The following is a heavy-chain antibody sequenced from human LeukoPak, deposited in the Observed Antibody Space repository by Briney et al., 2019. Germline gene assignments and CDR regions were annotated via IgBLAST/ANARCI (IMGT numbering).Heavy chain of an antibody. V-gene: IGHV4-34*01. CDR1: GGSIRSYY. CDR3: ARLRPNVWGSYRTLFDY. Sequence: SETLSLTCTVSGGSIRSYYWSWIRQPPGKGLEWIGEINHSGSTNYNPSLKSRVTISVDTSKNQFSLKLSSVTAADTAVYYCARLRPNVWGSYRTLFDYWGQGTLVTVSS. D-gene: IGHD3-16*02. CDR2: INHSGST. J-gene: IGHJ4*02.